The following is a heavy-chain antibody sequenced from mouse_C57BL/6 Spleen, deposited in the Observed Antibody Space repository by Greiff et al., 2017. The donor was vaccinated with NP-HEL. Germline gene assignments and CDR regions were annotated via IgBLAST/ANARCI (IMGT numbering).Heavy chain of an antibody. CDR3: AREDYDGYYAMDY. CDR2: IYPGSGNT. CDR1: GYTFTDYY. D-gene: IGHD2-4*01. J-gene: IGHJ4*01. V-gene: IGHV1-76*01. Sequence: VQLQQSGAELVRPGASVKLSCKASGYTFTDYYINWVKQRPGQGLEWIARIYPGSGNTNYNEKFKGKATLTAEKSSSTAYMQLSSLTSEDSAVYFCAREDYDGYYAMDYWGQGTSVTVSS.